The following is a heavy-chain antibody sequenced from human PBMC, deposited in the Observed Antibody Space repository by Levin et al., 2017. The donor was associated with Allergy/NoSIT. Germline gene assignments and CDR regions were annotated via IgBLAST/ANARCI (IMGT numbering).Heavy chain of an antibody. J-gene: IGHJ4*02. Sequence: GESLKISCAASGFTVSSKSMSWVRQAPGKGLESVSVIYPGDSTHYADSVKGRFTISRDNSKNTLFLQMNSLRAEDTAVYYCARVLYSSGWYGGFDSWGQGTLVTVSS. CDR3: ARVLYSSGWYGGFDS. CDR1: GFTVSSKS. CDR2: IYPGDST. V-gene: IGHV3-53*01. D-gene: IGHD6-19*01.